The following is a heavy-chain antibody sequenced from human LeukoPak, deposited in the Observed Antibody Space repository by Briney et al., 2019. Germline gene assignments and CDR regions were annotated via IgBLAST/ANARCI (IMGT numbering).Heavy chain of an antibody. D-gene: IGHD6-19*01. V-gene: IGHV3-74*01. CDR1: GFTFSRYW. Sequence: GGSLRLSCAASGFTFSRYWMRWVRQAPGKGLESVSRINTDGTVTTYADSVKGRFTVSRDNADNTMFLQMNSVRDEDTAVYYCATKQWLAPPPDSWGQGTPVTVSS. CDR2: INTDGTVT. CDR3: ATKQWLAPPPDS. J-gene: IGHJ4*02.